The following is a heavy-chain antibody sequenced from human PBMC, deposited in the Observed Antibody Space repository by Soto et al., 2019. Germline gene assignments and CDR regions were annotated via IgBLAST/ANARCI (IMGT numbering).Heavy chain of an antibody. V-gene: IGHV1-8*01. Sequence: ASVKVSCKASGYTFTSYDINWVRQATGQGLEWMGWMNPNSGNTGYAQKFQGRVTMTRNTSISTAYMELSSPRSEDTAVYYCALHSPRTYYYDSSGYPGNNAFDIWGQGTMVTVSS. J-gene: IGHJ3*02. CDR2: MNPNSGNT. D-gene: IGHD3-22*01. CDR1: GYTFTSYD. CDR3: ALHSPRTYYYDSSGYPGNNAFDI.